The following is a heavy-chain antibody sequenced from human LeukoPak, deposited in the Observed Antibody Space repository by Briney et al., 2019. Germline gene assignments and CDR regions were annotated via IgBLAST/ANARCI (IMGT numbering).Heavy chain of an antibody. CDR2: IYYSGST. Sequence: SETLSLTCTVSGGSISSSSYYWGWIRQPPGEGLEWIGSIYYSGSTYYNPSLKSRVTISVDTSKNQFSLKLSSVTAADTAVYYCARDGVYYDILTGYFPTSWFDPWGQGTLVTVSS. D-gene: IGHD3-9*01. CDR1: GGSISSSSYY. V-gene: IGHV4-39*02. J-gene: IGHJ5*02. CDR3: ARDGVYYDILTGYFPTSWFDP.